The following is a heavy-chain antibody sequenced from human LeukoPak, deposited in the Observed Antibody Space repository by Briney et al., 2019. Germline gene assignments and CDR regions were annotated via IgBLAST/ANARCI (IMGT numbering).Heavy chain of an antibody. D-gene: IGHD1-26*01. CDR2: ISSSGSTI. CDR1: GFTFSTYE. Sequence: GGSLRLSCAASGFTFSTYEMNWVRQAPGKGLEWVSYISSSGSTIYYADSVKGRFTISRDNAKNSLYLQMNSLRAEDTAVCYCARLSRVGATCFDYWGQGTLVTVSS. V-gene: IGHV3-48*03. J-gene: IGHJ4*02. CDR3: ARLSRVGATCFDY.